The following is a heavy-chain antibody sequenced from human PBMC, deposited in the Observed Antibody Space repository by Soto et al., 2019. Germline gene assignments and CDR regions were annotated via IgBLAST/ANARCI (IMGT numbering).Heavy chain of an antibody. CDR1: GGSISSSSYY. CDR3: ARQGFLEWLLGDAFDI. CDR2: IYYSGST. D-gene: IGHD3-3*01. V-gene: IGHV4-39*01. J-gene: IGHJ3*02. Sequence: SETLSLTCTVSGGSISSSSYYWGWIRQPPGKGLEWIGSIYYSGSTYYNPSLKIRVTISVDTSKNQFSLKLSSVTAADTAVYYCARQGFLEWLLGDAFDIWGQGTMVTVSS.